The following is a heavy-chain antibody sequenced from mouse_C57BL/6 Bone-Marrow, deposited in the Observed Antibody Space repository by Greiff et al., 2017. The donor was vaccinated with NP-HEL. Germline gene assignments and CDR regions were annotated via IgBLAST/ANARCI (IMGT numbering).Heavy chain of an antibody. J-gene: IGHJ4*01. CDR2: INPNNGGT. V-gene: IGHV1-26*01. CDR1: GYTFTDYY. Sequence: EVQLQQSGPELVKPGASVKISCKASGYTFTDYYMNWVKQSHGKSLEWIGDINPNNGGTSYNQKFKGKATLTVDKSSSTAYMELRSLTSEDSAVYYCARRITTAMDYWGQGTSVTVSS. D-gene: IGHD1-1*01. CDR3: ARRITTAMDY.